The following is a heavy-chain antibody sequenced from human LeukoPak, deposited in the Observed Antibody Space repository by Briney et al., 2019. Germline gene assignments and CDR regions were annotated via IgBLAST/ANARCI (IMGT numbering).Heavy chain of an antibody. Sequence: GGSRRLSCAASGFTLSSYSMNWVRQAPGKGLEWVSSISSSSSYIYYADSVKGRFTISRDNAKNSLYLQMNSLRAEDTAVYYCARVGTMVRGVISRDYYYGMDVWGQGTTVTVSS. CDR3: ARVGTMVRGVISRDYYYGMDV. D-gene: IGHD3-10*01. CDR1: GFTLSSYS. CDR2: ISSSSSYI. J-gene: IGHJ6*02. V-gene: IGHV3-21*01.